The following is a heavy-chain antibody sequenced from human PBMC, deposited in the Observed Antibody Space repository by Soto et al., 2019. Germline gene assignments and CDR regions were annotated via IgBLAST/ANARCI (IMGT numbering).Heavy chain of an antibody. CDR2: IWYDRSNK. CDR3: ARDRRYCSSTSCYFLDY. D-gene: IGHD2-2*01. CDR1: GFTFSSYG. J-gene: IGHJ4*02. Sequence: QVQLVESGGGVVQPGRSLRLSCAASGFTFSSYGMHWVRQAPGKGLEWVAVIWYDRSNKYYADSVKGRFTISRDNSKNTLYLQMNSLRAEDTAVYYCARDRRYCSSTSCYFLDYWGQGTLVTVSS. V-gene: IGHV3-33*01.